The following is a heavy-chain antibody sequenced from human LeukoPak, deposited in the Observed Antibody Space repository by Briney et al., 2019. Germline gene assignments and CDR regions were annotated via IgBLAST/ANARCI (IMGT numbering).Heavy chain of an antibody. Sequence: GGSLRLSCAASGFTFSDYYMSWIRQAPGKGLEWVSYISNNGSSIYYADSVKGRFTISRDNAKNSLYLQMNSLRAEDTAVYYCAKVLLLYYDFWSGSWFDPWGQGTLVTVSS. V-gene: IGHV3-11*01. D-gene: IGHD3-3*01. J-gene: IGHJ5*02. CDR3: AKVLLLYYDFWSGSWFDP. CDR2: ISNNGSSI. CDR1: GFTFSDYY.